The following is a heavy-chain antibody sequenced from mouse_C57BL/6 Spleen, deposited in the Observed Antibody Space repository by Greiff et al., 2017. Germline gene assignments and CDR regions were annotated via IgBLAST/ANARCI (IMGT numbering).Heavy chain of an antibody. V-gene: IGHV1-61*01. CDR3: ARDHRDAMDY. CDR2: IYPSDSET. J-gene: IGHJ4*01. D-gene: IGHD3-1*01. Sequence: VQLQQPGAELVRPGSSVKLSCKASGYTFTSYWMDWVKQRPGQGLEWIGNIYPSDSETHYNQKFKDKATLTVDKSSSTAYMQLSSLTSEDSAVYYCARDHRDAMDYWGQGTSVTVSS. CDR1: GYTFTSYW.